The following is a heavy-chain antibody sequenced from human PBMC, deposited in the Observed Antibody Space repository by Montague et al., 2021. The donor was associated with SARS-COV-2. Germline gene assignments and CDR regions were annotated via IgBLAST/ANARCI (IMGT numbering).Heavy chain of an antibody. V-gene: IGHV4-59*01. CDR1: GASISSYY. J-gene: IGHJ5*01. CDR2: IYYTGTS. Sequence: SETLSLTCNVSGASISSYYWSWIRQPPGRGLEWIGYIYYTGTSRSNPSLQSRVTMSVDTSKNQFSLTVRSATAADTAVYYCASLERNWFDSWGQGTLVTVSS. D-gene: IGHD6-25*01. CDR3: ASLERNWFDS.